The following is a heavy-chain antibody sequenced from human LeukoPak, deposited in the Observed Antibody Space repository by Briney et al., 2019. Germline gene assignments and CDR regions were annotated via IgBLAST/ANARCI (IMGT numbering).Heavy chain of an antibody. V-gene: IGHV4-4*07. CDR2: IYTSGST. Sequence: PSETLSLTCTVSGGSISSYYWSWIRQPAGKGLEWIGRIYTSGSTNYNSSLKSRVTMSVDTSKNQFSLKLSSVTAADTAVYYCAREFGYSSSWDLDWGSYYYYYMDVWGKGTTVTVSS. CDR3: AREFGYSSSWDLDWGSYYYYYMDV. J-gene: IGHJ6*03. D-gene: IGHD6-13*01. CDR1: GGSISSYY.